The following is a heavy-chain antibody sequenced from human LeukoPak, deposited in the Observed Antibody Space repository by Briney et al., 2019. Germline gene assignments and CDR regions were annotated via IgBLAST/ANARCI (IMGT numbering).Heavy chain of an antibody. CDR3: ARLGIPSRGGDPSDY. Sequence: SETLSLTCTVSGVSISSSNSYWGWIRQPPGKGLEWIGEINHSGSTNYNPSLRSRVTISVDTSKNQFSLKLSSVTAADTAVYYCARLGIPSRGGDPSDYWGQGTLVTVSS. J-gene: IGHJ4*02. V-gene: IGHV4-39*07. CDR1: GVSISSSNSY. CDR2: INHSGST. D-gene: IGHD2-21*02.